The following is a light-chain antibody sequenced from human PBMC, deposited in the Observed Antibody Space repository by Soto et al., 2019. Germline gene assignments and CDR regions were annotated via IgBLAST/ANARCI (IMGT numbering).Light chain of an antibody. V-gene: IGLV2-14*03. CDR1: SSDVGGYNY. Sequence: QSVLTQPASVSGSPGQSITISCTGTSSDVGGYNYVSWYQQHPGKDPKLMIFDVSHRPSGVSNRFSGSKSGNTASLTISGLQAEDEADYYCSSYTSSSTLVVFGGGTKLTVL. CDR3: SSYTSSSTLVV. J-gene: IGLJ2*01. CDR2: DVS.